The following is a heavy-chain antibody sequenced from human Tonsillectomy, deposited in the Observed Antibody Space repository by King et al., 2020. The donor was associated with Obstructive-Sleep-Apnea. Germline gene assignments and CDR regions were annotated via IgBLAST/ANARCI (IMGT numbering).Heavy chain of an antibody. CDR2: IYWHDDK. CDR3: AKGADSSGYYLSFDY. CDR1: GFSLSTNGVG. Sequence: ITLKESGPTLVKPTQTLTLTCTFSGFSLSTNGVGVGWIRQPPGKALEWLGVIYWHDDKRYSPSLKSRLTITMGTSKNQVVLTMTNVDPVDTATYYCAKGADSSGYYLSFDYWGQGTLVTVSS. V-gene: IGHV2-5*01. J-gene: IGHJ4*02. D-gene: IGHD3-22*01.